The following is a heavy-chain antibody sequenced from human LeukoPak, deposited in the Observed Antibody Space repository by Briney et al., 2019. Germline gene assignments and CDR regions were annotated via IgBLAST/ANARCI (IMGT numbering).Heavy chain of an antibody. CDR1: GFTFSSYA. V-gene: IGHV3-15*01. Sequence: GSLRLSCAASGFTFSSYAMSWVRQAPGKGLEWVGRIKSKTDGGTTDYAAPVKGRFTISRDDSKNTLYLQMNSLKTEDTAVYYCTTDAQLYDYVWGSYRYDAFDIWGQGTMVTVSS. D-gene: IGHD3-16*02. J-gene: IGHJ3*02. CDR3: TTDAQLYDYVWGSYRYDAFDI. CDR2: IKSKTDGGTT.